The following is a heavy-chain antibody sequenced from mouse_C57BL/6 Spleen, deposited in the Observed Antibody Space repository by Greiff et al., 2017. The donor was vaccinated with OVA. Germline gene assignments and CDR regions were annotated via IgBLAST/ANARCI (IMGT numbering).Heavy chain of an antibody. CDR1: GYTFTSYW. CDR2: IDPSDSYT. V-gene: IGHV1-69*01. D-gene: IGHD1-1*01. J-gene: IGHJ4*01. CDR3: ARSGDYYGSSYEDYYAMDY. Sequence: VQLQQPGAELVMPGASVKLSCKASGYTFTSYWMHWVKQRPGQGLEWIGEIDPSDSYTNYNQKFKGKSTLTVDKSSSTAYMQLSSLTSEDSAVYYCARSGDYYGSSYEDYYAMDYWGQGTSVTVSS.